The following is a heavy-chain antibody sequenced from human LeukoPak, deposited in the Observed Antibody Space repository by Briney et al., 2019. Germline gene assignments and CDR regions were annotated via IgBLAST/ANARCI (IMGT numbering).Heavy chain of an antibody. J-gene: IGHJ6*03. V-gene: IGHV3-30*02. CDR2: IRYDGSNK. Sequence: PGGSLRLSCAASGFIFNTYVMHWVRQAPGKGLEWLAFIRYDGSNKNYADSVKGRFTISRDNTKNRLYLQMNSLRAEDTAVYYCAKGSKAVLITRDHYMDVWGTGTTVTISS. D-gene: IGHD3-16*01. CDR3: AKGSKAVLITRDHYMDV. CDR1: GFIFNTYV.